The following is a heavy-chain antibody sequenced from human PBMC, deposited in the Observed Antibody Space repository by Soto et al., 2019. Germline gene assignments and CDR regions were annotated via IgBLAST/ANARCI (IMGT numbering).Heavy chain of an antibody. J-gene: IGHJ5*02. Sequence: YWGWIRQPPGKGLEWIGSIYYSGSTYYNPSLKSRVTISVDTSKNQFSLKLSSVTAADTAVYYCARRYSYINWFDPWGQGTLVTVSS. V-gene: IGHV4-39*01. CDR1: Y. CDR3: ARRYSYINWFDP. D-gene: IGHD5-18*01. CDR2: IYYSGST.